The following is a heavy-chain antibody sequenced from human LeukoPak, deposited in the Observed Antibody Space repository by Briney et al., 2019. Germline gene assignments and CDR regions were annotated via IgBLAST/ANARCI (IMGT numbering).Heavy chain of an antibody. Sequence: GESLRLXCVGSGFNFGNYWMTWVRQAPGKGLEWVANINRDGSVKNYVDSVKGRFTISRDKAKSSLFLQANSLRAEDTAVYYCARDLSPADSGHYLDAFDIWGQGTMVTVSS. J-gene: IGHJ3*02. CDR3: ARDLSPADSGHYLDAFDI. CDR2: INRDGSVK. CDR1: GFNFGNYW. V-gene: IGHV3-7*01. D-gene: IGHD3-22*01.